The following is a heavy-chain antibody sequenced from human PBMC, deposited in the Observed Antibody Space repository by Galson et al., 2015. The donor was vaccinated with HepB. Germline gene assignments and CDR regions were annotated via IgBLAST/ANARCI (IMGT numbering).Heavy chain of an antibody. Sequence: SLRLSCAASGFDFNNFGMYWVRQAPGKGLEWVALIGYEGTIKYYADSVKGRFTISRDNSHNTLSLQMNSLRAEDTAVYYCATDPRARPFHYLDHWGQGTLVTVSS. CDR3: ATDPRARPFHYLDH. V-gene: IGHV3-33*01. J-gene: IGHJ4*02. CDR2: IGYEGTIK. D-gene: IGHD2/OR15-2a*01. CDR1: GFDFNNFG.